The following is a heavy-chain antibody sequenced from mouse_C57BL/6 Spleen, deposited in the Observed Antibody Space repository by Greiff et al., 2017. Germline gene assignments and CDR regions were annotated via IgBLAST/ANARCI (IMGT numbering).Heavy chain of an antibody. CDR3: ARGYHYYGSSYYFEY. J-gene: IGHJ2*01. CDR1: GYTFTDHT. D-gene: IGHD1-1*01. CDR2: IYPRDGST. Sequence: QVHVKQSDAELVKPGASVKLSCKASGYTFTDHTIHWMKQRPEQGLEWIGDIYPRDGSTNYNEKFKGKATLTADKSSSTAYMQLNSLTSEDSAVYFCARGYHYYGSSYYFEYWGQGTTLTVS. V-gene: IGHV1-78*01.